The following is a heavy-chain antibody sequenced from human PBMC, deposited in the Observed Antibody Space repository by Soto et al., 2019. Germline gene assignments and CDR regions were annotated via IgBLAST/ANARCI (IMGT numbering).Heavy chain of an antibody. CDR1: VFSVSNNY. D-gene: IGHD6-6*01. CDR2: IYSDGST. V-gene: IGHV3-53*01. Sequence: EVQLVESGGGLIQPGGSLRLSCVASVFSVSNNYMSWVRQAPGKGLEWVSVIYSDGSTYYADSVKGRSTISRDNSRNTVYLQTNSLRAEDTAVYYCARGGGVAVRPHYYYYGMDVWGQGTTVTVSS. J-gene: IGHJ6*02. CDR3: ARGGGVAVRPHYYYYGMDV.